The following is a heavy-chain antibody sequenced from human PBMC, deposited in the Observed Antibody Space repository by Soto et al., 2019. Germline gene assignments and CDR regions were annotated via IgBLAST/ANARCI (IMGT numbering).Heavy chain of an antibody. J-gene: IGHJ4*02. CDR2: ISYDGSD. D-gene: IGHD2-15*01. CDR3: ARRWTYYLDF. V-gene: IGHV3-33*05. Sequence: QMKLVESGGGVVQPGRSLRLSGVASGFPFREFGMHWVRQAPGKGLEWVSLISYDGSDYADSVKGRFTISRDDSRDTLFLHMDNLRPDDTGVYYCARRWTYYLDFWGQGTLVAVSS. CDR1: GFPFREFG.